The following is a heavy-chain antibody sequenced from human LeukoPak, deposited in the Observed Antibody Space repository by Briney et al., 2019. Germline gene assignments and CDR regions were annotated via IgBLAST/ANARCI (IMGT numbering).Heavy chain of an antibody. CDR3: TTRITMIIVHLDN. V-gene: IGHV3-15*01. D-gene: IGHD3-22*01. CDR1: GVTFSNAW. J-gene: IGHJ4*02. CDR2: IKSKTDGGTT. Sequence: GGSLSLSCAASGVTFSNAWMSWVRQAPGKGLEWVGRIKSKTDGGTTDYAAPVKGRFTISRDDSKNTLYLQMNSLKTEDTAVYYCTTRITMIIVHLDNWGQGTLVTVSS.